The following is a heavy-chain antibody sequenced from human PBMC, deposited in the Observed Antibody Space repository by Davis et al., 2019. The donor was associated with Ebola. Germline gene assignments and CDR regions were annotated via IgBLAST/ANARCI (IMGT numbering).Heavy chain of an antibody. V-gene: IGHV3-7*01. Sequence: PGGSLRLSCAASGFTFSSYWMSWVRQAPGKGLEWVANIKQDGSEKYYVDSVKGRFTISRDNAKNSLYLQMNSLRDEDTAMYYCARGYSYGNYYYYGMDVWGQGTTVTVTS. CDR3: ARGYSYGNYYYYGMDV. CDR2: IKQDGSEK. J-gene: IGHJ6*02. D-gene: IGHD5-18*01. CDR1: GFTFSSYW.